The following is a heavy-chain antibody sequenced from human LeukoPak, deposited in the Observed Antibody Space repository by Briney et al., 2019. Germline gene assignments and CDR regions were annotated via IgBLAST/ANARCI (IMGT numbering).Heavy chain of an antibody. Sequence: SETLSFTCTVSGGSISSGGYFWSWIRQHPGKDLEWIGYIYYTGSTYYNPSLKSRVAMSLDTSKNQFSLKLSSVTAADTAVYYCARAARGYLYYFDYWGQGTLVTVSS. CDR1: GGSISSGGYF. D-gene: IGHD3-22*01. CDR3: ARAARGYLYYFDY. V-gene: IGHV4-31*03. J-gene: IGHJ4*02. CDR2: IYYTGST.